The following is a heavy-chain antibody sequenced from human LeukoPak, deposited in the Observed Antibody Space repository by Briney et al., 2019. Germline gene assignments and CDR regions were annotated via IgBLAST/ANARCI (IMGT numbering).Heavy chain of an antibody. J-gene: IGHJ6*03. CDR3: ADLRVRGAGYYYMDV. CDR1: DGSISSSSYY. CDR2: IYTSGST. D-gene: IGHD3-10*01. Sequence: PSETLSLTCTVSDGSISSSSYYWSWIRQPAGKGLEWFVRIYTSGSTNYNPSLKSPVTISVDTSKTQFSLKLTSVTAAATAVHYCADLRVRGAGYYYMDVWGKGTTVTISS. V-gene: IGHV4-61*02.